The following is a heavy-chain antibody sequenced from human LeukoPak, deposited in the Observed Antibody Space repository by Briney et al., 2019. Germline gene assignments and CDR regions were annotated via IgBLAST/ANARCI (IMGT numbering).Heavy chain of an antibody. V-gene: IGHV3-15*01. J-gene: IGHJ4*02. CDR3: TRRSTI. CDR1: GFTVSSNH. CDR2: IKAKIHGETI. Sequence: PGGSLRLSCAASGFTVSSNHMSWVRQAPGKGLEWVARIKAKIHGETIDYAAPVRGRFIISRDDSRNTVYLQMNSPKFEDTAMYYCTRRSTIWGRGTRVTVSS. D-gene: IGHD5-24*01.